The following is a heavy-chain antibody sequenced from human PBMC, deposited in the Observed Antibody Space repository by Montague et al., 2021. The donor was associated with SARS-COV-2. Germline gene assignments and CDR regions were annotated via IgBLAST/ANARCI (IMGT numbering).Heavy chain of an antibody. J-gene: IGHJ3*02. CDR2: IYYSGST. Sequence: SETLSLTCTVSGGSINNYYWSWIRQPPGRGLEWIGYIYYSGSTEYSPSLKSRVTMSIDTSKNQFSLRLNSVTAADTAVYFCARPHGSGPGSDAFDIWGQGTMVTVSS. D-gene: IGHD3-10*01. CDR3: ARPHGSGPGSDAFDI. V-gene: IGHV4-59*08. CDR1: GGSINNYY.